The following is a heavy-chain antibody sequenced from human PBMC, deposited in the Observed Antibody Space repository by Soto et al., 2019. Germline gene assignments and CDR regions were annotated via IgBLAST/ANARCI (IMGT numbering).Heavy chain of an antibody. CDR2: IWYDGSNK. J-gene: IGHJ4*02. D-gene: IGHD3-10*01. CDR3: ARDPYGSGSALHYFDY. V-gene: IGHV3-33*01. CDR1: GFTFSSYG. Sequence: RGGSLRLSCAASGFTFSSYGMHWVRQAPGKGLEWVAVIWYDGSNKYYADSVKGRFTISRDNSKNTLYLQMNSLRAEDTAVYYCARDPYGSGSALHYFDYWGQGTLVTVSS.